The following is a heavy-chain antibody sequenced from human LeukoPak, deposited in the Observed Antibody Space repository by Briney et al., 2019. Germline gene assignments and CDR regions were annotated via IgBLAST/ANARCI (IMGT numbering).Heavy chain of an antibody. CDR1: GFTFDDYA. CDR2: ISWNSDSI. V-gene: IGHV3-9*01. Sequence: GGSLRLSCAASGFTFDDYAMHWVRQAPGKGLEGVSGISWNSDSIGYADSVKGRFTISRDNAKNSLYLQMNSLRAEDTALYYCAKDWGNSWYFFDYWGQGTLVTVSS. D-gene: IGHD6-13*01. J-gene: IGHJ4*02. CDR3: AKDWGNSWYFFDY.